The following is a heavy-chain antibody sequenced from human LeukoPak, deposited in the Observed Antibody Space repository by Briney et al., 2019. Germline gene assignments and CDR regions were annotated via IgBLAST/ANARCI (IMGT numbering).Heavy chain of an antibody. CDR2: ISYSGST. D-gene: IGHD4-17*01. CDR3: ARDPTTVTKGFDI. CDR1: DDSFSSHY. V-gene: IGHV4-59*11. J-gene: IGHJ3*02. Sequence: PSETLSLTCTVSDDSFSSHYWTWIRQPPGKGLEWIGYISYSGSTNYNPSLKSRFAITVDTSKYQFSLKLSSVTAADTAVYYGARDPTTVTKGFDIWGQGTMVTVSS.